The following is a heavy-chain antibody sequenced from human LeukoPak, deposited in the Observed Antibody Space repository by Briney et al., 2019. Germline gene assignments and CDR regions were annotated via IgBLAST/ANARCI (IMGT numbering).Heavy chain of an antibody. Sequence: ASVTVSCKASGYTFTSYDINWVRQATGQGLEWMGWMNPNSGNTGYAQKFQGRVTITRNTSISTAYMELSSLRSEDTAAYYCARAFSPYYDYVWGSYRYRSFDYWGQGTLVTVSS. CDR3: ARAFSPYYDYVWGSYRYRSFDY. V-gene: IGHV1-8*01. CDR2: MNPNSGNT. CDR1: GYTFTSYD. J-gene: IGHJ4*02. D-gene: IGHD3-16*02.